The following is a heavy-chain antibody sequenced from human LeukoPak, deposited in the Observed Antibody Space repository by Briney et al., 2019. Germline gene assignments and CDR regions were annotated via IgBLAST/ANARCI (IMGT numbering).Heavy chain of an antibody. CDR2: IKSKTDGGTS. J-gene: IGHJ4*02. Sequence: PGGSLRLSCAASGFTFSNAWMSWVRQAPGKGLEWVGRIKSKTDGGTSDYAAPVKGRSTISRDDSKNTLYLQMNSLKTEDTAVYYCRATGSSVVDYWGQGTLVTVSS. CDR1: GFTFSNAW. CDR3: RATGSSVVDY. V-gene: IGHV3-15*01. D-gene: IGHD1-26*01.